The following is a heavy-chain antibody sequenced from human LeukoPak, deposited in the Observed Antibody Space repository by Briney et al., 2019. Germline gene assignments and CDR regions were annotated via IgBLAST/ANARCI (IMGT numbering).Heavy chain of an antibody. CDR1: GYIFTNHA. J-gene: IGHJ5*02. D-gene: IGHD2-2*01. Sequence: GASVKVPCKASGYIFTNHAITWVRQAPGQGLEWMGWISGHTGNTIYAQKVQGRVTITTDESTSTAYMELSSLRSEDTAVYYCARNLVVVPAATSPEANWGVNWFDPWGQGTLVTVSS. CDR2: ISGHTGNT. CDR3: ARNLVVVPAATSPEANWGVNWFDP. V-gene: IGHV1-18*01.